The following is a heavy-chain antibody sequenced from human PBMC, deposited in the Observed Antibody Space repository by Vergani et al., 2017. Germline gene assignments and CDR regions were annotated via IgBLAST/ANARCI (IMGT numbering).Heavy chain of an antibody. CDR1: GGSISSYY. D-gene: IGHD3-16*01. CDR3: ARLQYEVMWGDYYFDY. Sequence: QVQLQESGPGLVKPSETLSLTCTVSGGSISSYYWSWIRQPPGKGLEWIGYIYYSGSTNYNPSLKSRVTISVDTSKNPFSLKLSSVTAADTAVYYCARLQYEVMWGDYYFDYWGQGTLVTVSS. V-gene: IGHV4-59*08. CDR2: IYYSGST. J-gene: IGHJ4*02.